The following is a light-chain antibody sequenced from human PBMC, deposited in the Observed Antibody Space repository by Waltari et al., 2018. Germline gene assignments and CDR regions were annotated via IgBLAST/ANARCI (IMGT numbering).Light chain of an antibody. CDR3: QQYYSTPQT. CDR1: QSVLYSSKNTNY. CDR2: WAT. V-gene: IGKV4-1*01. J-gene: IGKJ1*01. Sequence: DIVMTQSPDSLAVSLGERATINCKSSQSVLYSSKNTNYLAWDQQTPGLPPKLLIYWATTRESVGPVRFSGSGSGTDFTLTISRLQAEDVAVYDCQQYYSTPQTFGQGTKVEIK.